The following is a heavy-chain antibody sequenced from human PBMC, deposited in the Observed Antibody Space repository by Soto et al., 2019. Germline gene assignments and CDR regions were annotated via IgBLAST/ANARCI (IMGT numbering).Heavy chain of an antibody. J-gene: IGHJ6*02. CDR2: IYHSGST. CDR1: GGSISSSNW. D-gene: IGHD6-6*01. Sequence: QVQLQESGPGLVKPSGTLSLTCAVSGGSISSSNWWSWVRQPPGKGLEWIGEIYHSGSTNYNPSLTSRVTISVDKSKNQFSLKLSSVTAADTAVYYCARVSFEYRSFVRWYYYYGMDVWGQGTTVTVSS. CDR3: ARVSFEYRSFVRWYYYYGMDV. V-gene: IGHV4-4*02.